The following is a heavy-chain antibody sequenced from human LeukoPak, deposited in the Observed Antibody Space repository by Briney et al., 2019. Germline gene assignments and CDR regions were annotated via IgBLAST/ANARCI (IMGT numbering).Heavy chain of an antibody. V-gene: IGHV4-30-4*08. CDR1: GGSISSGDYY. Sequence: SETMSLTCTVSGGSISSGDYYWSWIRQPPGKGLEWIGYIYYSGSTYYNPSLKSRVTISVDTSKNQFSLKLSSVTAADTAVYYCAREGGIAAELDYWGQGTLVTVSS. CDR2: IYYSGST. J-gene: IGHJ4*02. D-gene: IGHD6-13*01. CDR3: AREGGIAAELDY.